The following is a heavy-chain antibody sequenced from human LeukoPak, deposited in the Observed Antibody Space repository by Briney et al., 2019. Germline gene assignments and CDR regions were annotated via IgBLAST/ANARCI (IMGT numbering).Heavy chain of an antibody. V-gene: IGHV3-21*01. CDR2: ISSRSSYI. J-gene: IGHJ4*02. CDR3: ARAYRVDFGEFLGY. Sequence: GGSLRLSCEASGFTFSSYSMTWVRQAPGKGLEWVSSISSRSSYIYYADSVKGRFTISRDNAKNSLYLQMNSLRAEDTAVYYCARAYRVDFGEFLGYWGQGTLVTVSS. D-gene: IGHD3-10*01. CDR1: GFTFSSYS.